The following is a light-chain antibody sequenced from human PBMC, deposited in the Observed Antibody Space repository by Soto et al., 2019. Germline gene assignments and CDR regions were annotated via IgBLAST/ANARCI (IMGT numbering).Light chain of an antibody. Sequence: ETVVTQSPVTLSVSPGEGATLSCRTSQSVGYNLAWYQQKPGQAPRPLIYGASTRITRIPDRFSGSGGGTEFTLTITSLQPDDFEVYYCQQYGNWPEYSFGPGTKLQIK. J-gene: IGKJ2*03. CDR2: GAS. CDR3: QQYGNWPEYS. CDR1: QSVGYN. V-gene: IGKV3-15*01.